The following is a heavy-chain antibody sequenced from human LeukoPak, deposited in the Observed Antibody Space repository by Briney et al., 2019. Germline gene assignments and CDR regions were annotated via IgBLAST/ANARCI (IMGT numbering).Heavy chain of an antibody. CDR3: GSGSGWYSPDY. J-gene: IGHJ4*02. CDR1: GFTFGDYA. V-gene: IGHV3-49*03. CDR2: SRNKAYGGTT. D-gene: IGHD6-19*01. Sequence: GGSLRLSCTASGFTFGDYAMSWFRQAPGKGLEWVGFSRNKAYGGTTEYAASVKGRFTISRDDSKNIAYLQMNSLKTEDTAVYYCGSGSGWYSPDYWGQGTLVTVSS.